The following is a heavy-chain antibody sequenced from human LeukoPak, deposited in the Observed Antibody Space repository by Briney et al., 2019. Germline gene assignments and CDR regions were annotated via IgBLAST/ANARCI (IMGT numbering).Heavy chain of an antibody. CDR2: IRYHGNDK. CDR1: GFMFNGYW. D-gene: IGHD5-18*01. Sequence: GGSLRLSCAGSGFMFNGYWMQWVRQAPGKGLEWVAFIRYHGNDKYYADSVKGRFTISRDNSKDTLYLQINSLRSEDTAVYYCAKEGGYRYDLDNPLEYWGQGTLVTVSS. J-gene: IGHJ4*02. V-gene: IGHV3-30*02. CDR3: AKEGGYRYDLDNPLEY.